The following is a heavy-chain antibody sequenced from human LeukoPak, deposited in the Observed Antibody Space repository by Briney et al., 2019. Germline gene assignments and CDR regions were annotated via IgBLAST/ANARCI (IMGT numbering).Heavy chain of an antibody. J-gene: IGHJ4*02. CDR2: ISGSGGTT. Sequence: GGSLRLSCAASGFTFTNYGMRWVRQPPGEGLEWVSAISGSGGTTYYADSVKGRFTISRDNSKNTLYLQMNSLRADDTAVYYCAKRESGYDSPYFDYWGQGTLVTVSS. CDR3: AKRESGYDSPYFDY. D-gene: IGHD5-12*01. CDR1: GFTFTNYG. V-gene: IGHV3-23*01.